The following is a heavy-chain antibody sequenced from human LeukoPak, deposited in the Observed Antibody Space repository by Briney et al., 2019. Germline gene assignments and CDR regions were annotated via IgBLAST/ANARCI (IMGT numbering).Heavy chain of an antibody. D-gene: IGHD3-22*01. CDR2: IHNIENI. Sequence: SETLSLTCAVSGGSISTYYWSWIRQAPGKGLEWIGNIHNIENINYNPSLKSRVTISLDTSKNQFSLKMTSVTAADTAVYYCARTLKWLAFDYWGQGTLVTVSS. CDR3: ARTLKWLAFDY. CDR1: GGSISTYY. J-gene: IGHJ4*02. V-gene: IGHV4-59*01.